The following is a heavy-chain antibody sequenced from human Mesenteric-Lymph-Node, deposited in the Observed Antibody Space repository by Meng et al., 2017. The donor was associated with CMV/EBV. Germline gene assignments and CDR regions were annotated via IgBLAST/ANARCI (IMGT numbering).Heavy chain of an antibody. V-gene: IGHV4-59*01. D-gene: IGHD2-21*01. CDR2: IYYSGST. Sequence: SETLSLTCTVSGGSISSYYWSWIRQPPGKGLEWIGYIYYSGSTNYNPSLKSRVTISVDTSKNQFSLKLSSVTAADTAVYYCARDNCGGDCFDAFDIWGHGTMVTVSS. CDR3: ARDNCGGDCFDAFDI. J-gene: IGHJ3*02. CDR1: GGSISSYY.